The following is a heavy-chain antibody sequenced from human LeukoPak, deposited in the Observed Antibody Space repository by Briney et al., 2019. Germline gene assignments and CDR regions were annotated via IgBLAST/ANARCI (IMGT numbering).Heavy chain of an antibody. D-gene: IGHD3-10*01. V-gene: IGHV4-61*08. CDR2: IYGGGST. CDR3: ARDRELGY. J-gene: IGHJ4*02. Sequence: PSETLSLTCAVSGGSISSGGYSWSWIRQPPGKGLEWIGYIYGGGSTDYNPSLKSRVTISRDTSKNQFSLRLSSVTAADTAVYYCARDRELGYWGQGALVTVSS. CDR1: GGSISSGGYS.